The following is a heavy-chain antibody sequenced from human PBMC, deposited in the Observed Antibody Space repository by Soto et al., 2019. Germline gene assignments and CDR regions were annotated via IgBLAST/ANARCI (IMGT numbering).Heavy chain of an antibody. D-gene: IGHD2-15*01. Sequence: ASVKVSCKASGYTFTGYYMHWVRQAPGQGLEWMGWINPNSGGTNYAQKFQGWVTMTRDTSISTAYMELSRLRSNDTAGYYCARESIAPIHYYGMDVWGQGTTVTVS. CDR2: INPNSGGT. V-gene: IGHV1-2*04. CDR3: ARESIAPIHYYGMDV. CDR1: GYTFTGYY. J-gene: IGHJ6*02.